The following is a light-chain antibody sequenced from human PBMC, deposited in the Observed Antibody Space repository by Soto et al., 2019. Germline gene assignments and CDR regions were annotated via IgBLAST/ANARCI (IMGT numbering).Light chain of an antibody. J-gene: IGKJ5*01. CDR3: QPLNSYQIS. Sequence: DLQLTQSPSFLSASVGDRVTITCRASQGISSYLAWYQQKPGKAPKRLIYAASTLQSGVPSRFSGSLSGTEFSLSISSLQPEDFATYSCQPLNSYQISFGQGTRLEIK. V-gene: IGKV1-9*01. CDR2: AAS. CDR1: QGISSY.